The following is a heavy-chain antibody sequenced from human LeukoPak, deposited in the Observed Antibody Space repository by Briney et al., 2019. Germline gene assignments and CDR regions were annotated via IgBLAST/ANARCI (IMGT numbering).Heavy chain of an antibody. Sequence: PGGSLRLSCGASGFTVSSNYMSWVRQEPGKGLEWVSVIYSGGSTYYADSVKGRFTISRDNSKNTLYLQMNSLRAEDTAVYYCARAKGYCTNGVCYFDYWDQGTLVTVSS. CDR3: ARAKGYCTNGVCYFDY. V-gene: IGHV3-53*01. CDR1: GFTVSSNY. CDR2: IYSGGST. D-gene: IGHD2-8*01. J-gene: IGHJ4*02.